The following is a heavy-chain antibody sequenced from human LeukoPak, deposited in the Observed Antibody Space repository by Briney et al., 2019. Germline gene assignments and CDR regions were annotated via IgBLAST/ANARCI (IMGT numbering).Heavy chain of an antibody. CDR2: IYYSGST. CDR1: GGSISSSSYY. CDR3: ASPIRSYCSGGSCYSEDY. Sequence: ETLSLTCTVSGGSISSSSYYWGWIRQPPGKGLEWIGSIYYSGSTYYNPSLKSRVTISVDTSKNQFSLKLSSVTAADTAVYYCASPIRSYCSGGSCYSEDYWGQGTLVTVSS. J-gene: IGHJ4*02. D-gene: IGHD2-15*01. V-gene: IGHV4-39*01.